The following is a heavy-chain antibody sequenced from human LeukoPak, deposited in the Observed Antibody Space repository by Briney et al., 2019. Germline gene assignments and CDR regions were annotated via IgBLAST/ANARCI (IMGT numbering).Heavy chain of an antibody. J-gene: IGHJ4*02. CDR1: GFTFSSYA. CDR3: ATSPIAAAVNSAGRLWGYYFDY. Sequence: GGSLRLSCPASGFTFSSYAMSWVRQAPGKGLGWVSAISGSGGSTYYADSVKGRFTISRDNSKNTLYLQMNSLRAEDTAVYYCATSPIAAAVNSAGRLWGYYFDYWGQGTLVTVSS. V-gene: IGHV3-23*01. CDR2: ISGSGGST. D-gene: IGHD6-13*01.